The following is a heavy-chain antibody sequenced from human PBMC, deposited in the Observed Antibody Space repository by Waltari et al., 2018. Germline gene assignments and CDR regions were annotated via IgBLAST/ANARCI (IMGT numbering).Heavy chain of an antibody. V-gene: IGHV4-39*07. CDR2: IYYSGST. J-gene: IGHJ6*02. CDR3: ARDYPVTGYYYYGMDV. D-gene: IGHD3-10*01. Sequence: QESGPGLVKPSATLSLTCTVSGGPISSSSYYWGWIRQPPGKGLEWIGSIYYSGSTYYNPSLKSRVTISVDTSKNQFSLKLSSVTAADTAVYYCARDYPVTGYYYYGMDVWGQGTTVTVSS. CDR1: GGPISSSSYY.